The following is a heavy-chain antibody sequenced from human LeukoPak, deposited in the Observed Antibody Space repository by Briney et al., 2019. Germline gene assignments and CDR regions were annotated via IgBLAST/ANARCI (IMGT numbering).Heavy chain of an antibody. D-gene: IGHD6-19*01. CDR2: IYHTGST. Sequence: SGTLSLTCAVSGGSISTNNWWSWVRQPPGRGLEWIADIYHTGSTNYNPSLKSRVTISAETSKNQFSLKLSSVTAADTAVYYCARGIFYGIAVPLIDRFDPWGQGTLVTVSS. CDR3: ARGIFYGIAVPLIDRFDP. V-gene: IGHV4-4*02. J-gene: IGHJ5*02. CDR1: GGSISTNNW.